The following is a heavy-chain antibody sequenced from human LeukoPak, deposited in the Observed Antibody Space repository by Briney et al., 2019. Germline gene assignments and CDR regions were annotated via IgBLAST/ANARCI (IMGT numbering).Heavy chain of an antibody. Sequence: PSETLSLTSTVSGGSISSYYWSWIRQPPGKGLEWIGYIYYSGSTNYNPSLKSRVTISVDTSKNQFSLKLSSVTAADTAVYYCARHRDGYKLGYWGQGTLVTVSS. CDR3: ARHRDGYKLGY. V-gene: IGHV4-59*08. CDR1: GGSISSYY. D-gene: IGHD5-24*01. J-gene: IGHJ4*02. CDR2: IYYSGST.